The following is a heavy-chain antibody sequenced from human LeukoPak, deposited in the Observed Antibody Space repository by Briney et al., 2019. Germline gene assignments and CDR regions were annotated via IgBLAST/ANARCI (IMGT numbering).Heavy chain of an antibody. J-gene: IGHJ3*02. D-gene: IGHD2-15*01. CDR1: GYSFPTYW. Sequence: GESVKISCKGSGYSFPTYWIGWVRQMPGKGLEWMGIIYPADSDTRYSPSFQGQVTISADKSISTAYLQWSSLKVSDTAIYYCARHPLDCSGGSCYSSAFDIWGQGTMVTVSS. V-gene: IGHV5-51*01. CDR2: IYPADSDT. CDR3: ARHPLDCSGGSCYSSAFDI.